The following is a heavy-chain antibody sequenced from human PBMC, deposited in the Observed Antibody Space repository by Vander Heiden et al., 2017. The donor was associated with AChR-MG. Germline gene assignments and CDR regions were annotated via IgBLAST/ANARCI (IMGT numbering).Heavy chain of an antibody. J-gene: IGHJ4*02. Sequence: QVQLVQSGAEGKKPGASLKVPCKTSGFNFTNYHMHSVRQAPGQGLEWVGTINPSLDSTHYAQKFQGRVRMTRDTSTKTVYMDMTSLRPEDTAVYFCARELTGSFYFDFWGQGSLVTVSS. CDR2: INPSLDST. V-gene: IGHV1-46*03. D-gene: IGHD1-26*01. CDR3: ARELTGSFYFDF. CDR1: GFNFTNYH.